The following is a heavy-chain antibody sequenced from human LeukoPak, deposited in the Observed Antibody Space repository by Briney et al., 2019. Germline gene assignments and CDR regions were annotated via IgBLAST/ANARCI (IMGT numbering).Heavy chain of an antibody. CDR2: IYTTGTA. CDR1: GASFSSYF. V-gene: IGHV4-4*07. Sequence: SETLSLTCTVSGASFSSYFWSWVRQPPGKGPEWIGRIYTTGTADYNPSLKGRVFLSVDTSKNQFSLKVTSVTAADTAVYYCARDHSSSSWMDSFEIWGPGTKVTVSS. CDR3: ARDHSSSSWMDSFEI. J-gene: IGHJ3*02. D-gene: IGHD6-6*01.